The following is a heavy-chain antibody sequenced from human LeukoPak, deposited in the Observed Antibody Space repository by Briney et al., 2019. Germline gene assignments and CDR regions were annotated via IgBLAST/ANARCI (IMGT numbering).Heavy chain of an antibody. D-gene: IGHD3-3*01. Sequence: PGGSLRLSCAASGFMFSSYTMNWVRQAPGKGLEWVSSISDSGNNIYYADSVKGRFTISRDNAKNSLYLQMNSLRAEDTAVYYCAKDVRKQYYDFWSGYYDYWGQGTLVTVSS. V-gene: IGHV3-21*04. CDR3: AKDVRKQYYDFWSGYYDY. CDR2: ISDSGNNI. J-gene: IGHJ4*02. CDR1: GFMFSSYT.